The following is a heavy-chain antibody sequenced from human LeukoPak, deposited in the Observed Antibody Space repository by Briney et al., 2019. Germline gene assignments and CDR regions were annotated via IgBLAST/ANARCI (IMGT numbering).Heavy chain of an antibody. CDR2: ISSNGGRT. J-gene: IGHJ6*02. Sequence: GGSLRLSCAASGFTFSSYAMHWVRQAPGKGLEYVSGISSNGGRTYYANSVKGRFTISRDNSKNTLCLQMGSLRAEDMAVYYCARDRDYNWNLHYYYYGMDVWGQGTTVTVSS. CDR3: ARDRDYNWNLHYYYYGMDV. D-gene: IGHD1-1*01. V-gene: IGHV3-64*01. CDR1: GFTFSSYA.